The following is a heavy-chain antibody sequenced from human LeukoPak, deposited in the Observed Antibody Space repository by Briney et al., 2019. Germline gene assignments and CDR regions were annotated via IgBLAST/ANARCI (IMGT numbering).Heavy chain of an antibody. CDR3: ARDIVVVTAILPRFDY. CDR1: TVTSRNSW. J-gene: IGHJ4*02. V-gene: IGHV3-74*03. Sequence: GGSLRLSCAASTVTSRNSWMHWVRQAPGKGLVWVSRITIDGSSTTYADSVRGRFTISRDNAKNSLYLQMNSLRAEDTAVYYCARDIVVVTAILPRFDYWGQGTLVTVSS. CDR2: ITIDGSST. D-gene: IGHD2-21*02.